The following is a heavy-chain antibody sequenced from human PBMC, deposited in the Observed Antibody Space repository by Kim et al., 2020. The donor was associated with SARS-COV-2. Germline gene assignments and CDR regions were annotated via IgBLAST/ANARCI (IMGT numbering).Heavy chain of an antibody. J-gene: IGHJ4*02. CDR1: GFTFSSYS. V-gene: IGHV3-21*01. Sequence: GGSLRLSCAASGFTFSSYSMNWVSQAPGKGLEWVSSISSSSYIYYADSVKGRFTISRDNAKNSLYLQMNSLRAEDTAVYYCARDPSLYYYDSSGYYYDYWGQGTLVTVSS. CDR2: ISSSSYI. CDR3: ARDPSLYYYDSSGYYYDY. D-gene: IGHD3-22*01.